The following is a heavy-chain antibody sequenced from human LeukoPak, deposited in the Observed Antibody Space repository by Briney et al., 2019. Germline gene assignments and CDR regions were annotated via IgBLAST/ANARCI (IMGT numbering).Heavy chain of an antibody. CDR3: ATFMTTVTTGLGY. CDR1: GYTFTGYY. CDR2: INPNSGGT. V-gene: IGHV1-2*02. J-gene: IGHJ4*02. D-gene: IGHD4-17*01. Sequence: ASVKVSCKASGYTFTGYYMHWVRQAPGQGLEWMGWINPNSGGTNYAQKSQGRVTMTRDTSISTAYMELSRLRSDDTAVYYCATFMTTVTTGLGYWGQGTLVTVSS.